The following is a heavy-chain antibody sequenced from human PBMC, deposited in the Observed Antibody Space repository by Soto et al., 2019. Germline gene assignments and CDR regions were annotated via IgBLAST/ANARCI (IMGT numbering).Heavy chain of an antibody. CDR3: AGTGYCSGGSCRYYYYYMDV. V-gene: IGHV3-21*01. Sequence: EVQLVESGGGLVKPGGSLRLSCAASGFTFSSYSMNWVRQAPGKGLEWVSSISSSSSYIYYADSVEGRFTISRDNAKNSLYLQMNSLRAEDTAVYYCAGTGYCSGGSCRYYYYYMDVWGKGTTVTVSS. D-gene: IGHD2-15*01. CDR2: ISSSSSYI. CDR1: GFTFSSYS. J-gene: IGHJ6*03.